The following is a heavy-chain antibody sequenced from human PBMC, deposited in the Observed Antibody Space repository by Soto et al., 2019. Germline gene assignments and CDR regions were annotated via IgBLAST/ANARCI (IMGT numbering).Heavy chain of an antibody. V-gene: IGHV1-18*01. CDR2: ISAYNGNT. D-gene: IGHD3-9*01. J-gene: IGHJ4*02. Sequence: ASVKVSCKASGYTFTSYGISWVRQAPGQGLEWMGWISAYNGNTNYAQKLQGRVTMTTDTSTSTAYMELRSLRSDDTAVYYCARYFRRSRYYDILTGSHWGQGTLVTVSS. CDR3: ARYFRRSRYYDILTGSH. CDR1: GYTFTSYG.